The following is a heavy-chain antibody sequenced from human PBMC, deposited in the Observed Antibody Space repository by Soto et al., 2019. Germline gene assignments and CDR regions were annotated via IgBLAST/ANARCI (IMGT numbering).Heavy chain of an antibody. CDR1: GFTIGSYG. V-gene: IGHV3-33*01. CDR3: VRGPYYGWYYFDS. Sequence: QVLLVESGGGVVQPGTSLRLSCAASGFTIGSYGMHWVRQAPGKGLEWVAGLWYDGDDKYYGDSVKGRLTISRDNSRNTLDLQMNSLRAEDTAVYYYVRGPYYGWYYFDSWGQGTLVTVSS. CDR2: LWYDGDDK. D-gene: IGHD3-10*01. J-gene: IGHJ4*02.